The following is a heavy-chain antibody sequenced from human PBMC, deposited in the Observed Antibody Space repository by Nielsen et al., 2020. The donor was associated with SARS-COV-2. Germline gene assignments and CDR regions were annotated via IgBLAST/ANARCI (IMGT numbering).Heavy chain of an antibody. CDR2: ISGSGAGT. V-gene: IGHV3-23*01. D-gene: IGHD5-18*01. CDR3: ARYITEYTAMVSYYGMDV. CDR1: GFSFSTYA. Sequence: GGSLRLSCAASGFSFSTYAMSWVRQAPGKGLEWVSAISGSGAGTFYADSVKGRFTISRDNSKNTLYLQMNSLRAEDTALYYCARYITEYTAMVSYYGMDVRGHGTTVTVSS. J-gene: IGHJ6*02.